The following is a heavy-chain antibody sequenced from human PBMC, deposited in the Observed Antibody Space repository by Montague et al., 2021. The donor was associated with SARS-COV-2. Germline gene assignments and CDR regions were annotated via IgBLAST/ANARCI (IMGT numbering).Heavy chain of an antibody. J-gene: IGHJ4*02. CDR1: GGSISTYY. V-gene: IGHV4-59*01. CDR3: AIPGGYCCGGSCYYVY. D-gene: IGHD2-15*01. Sequence: SETLSLTCSVSGGSISTYYWSWIRQPPGKGLEWIGYIYYSGSTNYSPSLKSRVTISIDTSKNQFSLELSSVTAADMAVYYCAIPGGYCCGGSCYYVYWGQGTLVTVSS. CDR2: IYYSGST.